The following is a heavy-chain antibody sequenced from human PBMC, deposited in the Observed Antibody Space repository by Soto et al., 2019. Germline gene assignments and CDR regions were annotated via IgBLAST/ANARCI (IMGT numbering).Heavy chain of an antibody. V-gene: IGHV1-69*19. Sequence: QVQLVQSGAEMKKPGSSVKVSCQSSGGTFNTYAMNWVRQATGQGPELMGDISPMFGAANYAPKFQGRVTITADEDTGTSYMQLSSLTSEDTALYFCAREVQVHTPAFVYWGQGNLVTVSS. CDR2: ISPMFGAA. CDR3: AREVQVHTPAFVY. CDR1: GGTFNTYA. D-gene: IGHD3-10*01. J-gene: IGHJ4*02.